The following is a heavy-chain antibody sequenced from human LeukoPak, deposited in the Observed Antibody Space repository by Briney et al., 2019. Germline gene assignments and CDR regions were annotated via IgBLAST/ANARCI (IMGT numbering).Heavy chain of an antibody. CDR2: MNPNSGNT. V-gene: IGHV1-8*01. CDR3: ARGYKKYYYYYYYMDV. CDR1: GYTFTSYD. D-gene: IGHD5-24*01. J-gene: IGHJ6*03. Sequence: ASVKVSCKASGYTFTSYDINWVRQATGQGLEWMGWMNPNSGNTGYAQKFQGRVTMTRNTSISTAYMELSSLRSEDTAVYYCARGYKKYYYYYYYMDVWGKGTTVTVSS.